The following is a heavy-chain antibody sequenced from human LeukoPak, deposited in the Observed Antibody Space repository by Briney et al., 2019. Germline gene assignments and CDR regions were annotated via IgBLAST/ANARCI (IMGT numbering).Heavy chain of an antibody. J-gene: IGHJ3*02. CDR2: INPDSSAT. V-gene: IGHV3-74*01. CDR3: VRGQEVWELLPDDGFDM. Sequence: GGSLRLSCAASGFSFSTYWLHWVRQTPGKGLMWVSRINPDSSATSYADSVKGRFTISRDNAENTLYLRMNSLRREDTDVYYCVRGQEVWELLPDDGFDMWGQGTKVTVAS. CDR1: GFSFSTYW. D-gene: IGHD1-26*01.